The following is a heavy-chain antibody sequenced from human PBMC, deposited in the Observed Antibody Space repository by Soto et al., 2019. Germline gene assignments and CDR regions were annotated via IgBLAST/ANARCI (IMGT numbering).Heavy chain of an antibody. J-gene: IGHJ4*02. D-gene: IGHD3-10*01. V-gene: IGHV3-48*02. CDR3: ARDDWVIRGAISLPFDF. Sequence: LRLSCAASGFTFSRYNMNWVRQAPGSVLEWVSYISSSSSMMYYADSVKGRFTISRDNAKNSLYLQMNSLRDEDTAVYYCARDDWVIRGAISLPFDFWGPGTLVTVSS. CDR1: GFTFSRYN. CDR2: ISSSSSMM.